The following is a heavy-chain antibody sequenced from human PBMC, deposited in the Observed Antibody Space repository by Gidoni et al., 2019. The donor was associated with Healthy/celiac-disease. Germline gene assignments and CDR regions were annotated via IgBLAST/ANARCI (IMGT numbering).Heavy chain of an antibody. CDR1: GFTFSRYA. CDR2: ISYDGSNK. J-gene: IGHJ4*02. CDR3: ARGMYYYDSSGYYYGNIDY. D-gene: IGHD3-22*01. Sequence: QVQLVESGGGVVQPGRSLRLSCAASGFTFSRYAMHWVRQAPGKGLEWVAVISYDGSNKYYEDSVEGRFTISRDNSKNTLYLQMNSLRAEDTAVYYCARGMYYYDSSGYYYGNIDYWGQGTLVTVSS. V-gene: IGHV3-30*01.